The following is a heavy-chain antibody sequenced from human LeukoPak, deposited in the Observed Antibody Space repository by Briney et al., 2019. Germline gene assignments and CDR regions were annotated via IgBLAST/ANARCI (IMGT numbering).Heavy chain of an antibody. J-gene: IGHJ6*03. Sequence: GGSLRLSCAASGFTFSSYSMNWVRQAPGKGLEWVSSISSSSSYIYYADSVKGRFTISRDNAKNSLYLQMNSLRAEDTAVYYCARDGAEGLAILGVMGYYYYYMDVWGKGTTVTVSS. CDR2: ISSSSSYI. CDR1: GFTFSSYS. V-gene: IGHV3-21*01. D-gene: IGHD3-3*01. CDR3: ARDGAEGLAILGVMGYYYYYMDV.